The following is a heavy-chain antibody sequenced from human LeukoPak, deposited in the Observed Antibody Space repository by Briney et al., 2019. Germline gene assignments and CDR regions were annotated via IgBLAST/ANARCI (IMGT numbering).Heavy chain of an antibody. Sequence: PSETLSLTCAVYGGSFSGYYWSWIRQPPGKGLEWIGEINHSGSTNYNPSLKSRVTISVDTSKNQFSLKLSSVTAADTAVYYCARDEDYYDSSGYRNWFDPWGQGTLVTVSS. V-gene: IGHV4-34*01. D-gene: IGHD3-22*01. J-gene: IGHJ5*02. CDR1: GGSFSGYY. CDR3: ARDEDYYDSSGYRNWFDP. CDR2: INHSGST.